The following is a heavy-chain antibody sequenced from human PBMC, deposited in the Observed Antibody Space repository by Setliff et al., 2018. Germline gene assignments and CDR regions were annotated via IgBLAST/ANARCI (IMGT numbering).Heavy chain of an antibody. D-gene: IGHD3-16*02. Sequence: GGSLRLSCAASGFRLQDYAMHWVRQAPGKGLEWVSLITWDNVGIYYADSVRGRFRISRDNRRNYLSLQMDSLRSEDSAVYYCAKVGGDGRFYHYYMDNWGKGTTVTSP. J-gene: IGHJ6*03. CDR2: ITWDNVGI. CDR1: GFRLQDYA. V-gene: IGHV3-43*02. CDR3: AKVGGDGRFYHYYMDN.